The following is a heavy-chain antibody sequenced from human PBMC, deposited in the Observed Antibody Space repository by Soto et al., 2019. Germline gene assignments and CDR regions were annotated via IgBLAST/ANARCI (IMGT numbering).Heavy chain of an antibody. D-gene: IGHD3-22*01. Sequence: SVKVSCKSSGGTLSSYAMTWVRQAPGQGLEWIGGIIPIFGTANYAQKFQGRVTITADESTSTAYMELSSLRSEDTAVYYCARDHRALYDSSGENWFDPWGQGTLVTVSS. V-gene: IGHV1-69*13. CDR3: ARDHRALYDSSGENWFDP. CDR2: IIPIFGTA. J-gene: IGHJ5*02. CDR1: GGTLSSYA.